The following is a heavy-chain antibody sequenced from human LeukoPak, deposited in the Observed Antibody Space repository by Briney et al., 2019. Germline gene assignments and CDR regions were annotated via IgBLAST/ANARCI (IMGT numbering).Heavy chain of an antibody. CDR1: GFTFDDYA. V-gene: IGHV3-9*01. D-gene: IGHD1-26*01. J-gene: IGHJ4*02. CDR2: ISWNSGSI. CDR3: AKDLGGSYYYFDY. Sequence: PGGSLRLSCAASGFTFDDYAMHWVRQAPGKGLEWVSGISWNSGSIGYADSVKGRFTISRDNSKNTLYLQMNSLRAEDTAVYYCAKDLGGSYYYFDYWGQGTLVTVSS.